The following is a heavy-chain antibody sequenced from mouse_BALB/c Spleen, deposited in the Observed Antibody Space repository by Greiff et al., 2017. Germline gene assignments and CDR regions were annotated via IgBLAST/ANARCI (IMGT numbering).Heavy chain of an antibody. CDR3: NLYYYGRPFDY. D-gene: IGHD1-1*01. J-gene: IGHJ2*01. V-gene: IGHV14-4*02. CDR2: IDPENGDT. Sequence: VQLQQSGAELVRSGASVKLSCTASGFNIKDYYMHWVKQRPEQGLEWIGWIDPENGDTEYAPKFQGKAAMTADTSSNTAYLQLSSLTSEDTAVYYCNLYYYGRPFDYWGQGTTLTVSS. CDR1: GFNIKDYY.